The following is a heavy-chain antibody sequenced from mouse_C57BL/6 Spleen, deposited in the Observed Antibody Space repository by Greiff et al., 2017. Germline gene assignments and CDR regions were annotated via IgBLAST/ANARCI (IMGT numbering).Heavy chain of an antibody. J-gene: IGHJ3*01. CDR3: ARDGAGTVFAY. Sequence: EVQVVESGGGLVKPGGSLKLSCAASGFTFSSYAMSWVRQTPEKRLEWVATISDGGSYTYYPDNVKGRFTISRDNAKNNLYLQMSHLKSEDTAMYYCARDGAGTVFAYWCQGTLVTVSA. V-gene: IGHV5-4*01. CDR1: GFTFSSYA. CDR2: ISDGGSYT. D-gene: IGHD4-1*01.